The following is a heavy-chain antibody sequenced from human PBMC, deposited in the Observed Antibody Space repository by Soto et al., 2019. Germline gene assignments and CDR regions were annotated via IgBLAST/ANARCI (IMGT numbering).Heavy chain of an antibody. J-gene: IGHJ4*02. CDR3: ARQGPTVTPFDY. CDR2: IYYSGST. Sequence: SETLSLTCTVSGGSISSSSYYWGWIRQPPGKGLEWIGSIYYSGSTYYNPSLKSRVTISVDTSKNQFSLKLSSVTAADTAVYYCARQGPTVTPFDYWGQGTLVTVSS. D-gene: IGHD4-4*01. V-gene: IGHV4-39*01. CDR1: GGSISSSSYY.